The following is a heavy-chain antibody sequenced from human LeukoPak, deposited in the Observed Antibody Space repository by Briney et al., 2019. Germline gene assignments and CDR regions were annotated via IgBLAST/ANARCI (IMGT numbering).Heavy chain of an antibody. CDR2: IYYSGST. CDR1: GGSISSGGYY. Sequence: NASQTLSLTCTVSGGSISSGGYYWSWISQHPGKGMEWIGYIYYSGSTYYNPSLKSRVTISLDTSKNQFSLKLSSVTAADTAVYYCARVKGDYVVTDGMDVWGQGTTVTVSS. D-gene: IGHD4-17*01. J-gene: IGHJ6*02. V-gene: IGHV4-31*03. CDR3: ARVKGDYVVTDGMDV.